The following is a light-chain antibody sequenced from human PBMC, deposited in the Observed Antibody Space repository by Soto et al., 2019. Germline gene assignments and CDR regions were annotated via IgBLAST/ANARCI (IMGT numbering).Light chain of an antibody. V-gene: IGKV1-39*01. CDR3: QQSSITPRS. CDR1: QSISTY. J-gene: IGKJ1*01. CDR2: GAS. Sequence: DIRLTQSPSSLSASVGDRVTISCRASQSISTYLMWYHQKPGKAPNLLIYGASGLQNGVPSRFAGSGSGTEFTLTITGLHPEDFGTYYCQQSSITPRSFGQGTKVEI.